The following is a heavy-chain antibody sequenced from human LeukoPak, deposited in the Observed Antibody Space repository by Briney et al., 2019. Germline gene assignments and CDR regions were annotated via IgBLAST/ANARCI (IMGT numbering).Heavy chain of an antibody. V-gene: IGHV4-39*07. Sequence: SETLSLTCAVYGGSLSSYYWGWIRQPPGKGLEWIGSIYYSGSTYYNPSLKSRVTISVDTSKNQFSLKLSSVTAADTAVYYCARVGDDYGDYGGGNDAFDIWGQGTMVTVSS. CDR1: GGSLSSYY. CDR3: ARVGDDYGDYGGGNDAFDI. J-gene: IGHJ3*02. D-gene: IGHD4-17*01. CDR2: IYYSGST.